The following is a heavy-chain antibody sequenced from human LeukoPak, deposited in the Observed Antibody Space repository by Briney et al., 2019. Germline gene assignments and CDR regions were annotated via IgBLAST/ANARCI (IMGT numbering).Heavy chain of an antibody. CDR2: ITPILGIA. V-gene: IGHV1-69*04. CDR3: ARTDPGKRDWFDP. CDR1: GGTFSSYA. D-gene: IGHD4-23*01. Sequence: SVKVSCKASGGTFSSYAISWVRQAPGQGLEWMGRITPILGIANYAQKFQGRVTITADKSTSTAYMELSSLRSEDTAVYYCARTDPGKRDWFDPWGQGTLVTVSS. J-gene: IGHJ5*02.